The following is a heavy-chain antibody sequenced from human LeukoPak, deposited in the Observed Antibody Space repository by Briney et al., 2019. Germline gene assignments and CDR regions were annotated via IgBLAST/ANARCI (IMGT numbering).Heavy chain of an antibody. CDR1: GGSISSYY. J-gene: IGHJ3*02. CDR3: ARVSHYYDSSGYYYVRAFDI. CDR2: ISTSGST. V-gene: IGHV4-4*07. Sequence: SQTLSLTCTVAGGSISSYYWSWIRQPAGKGREWIGRISTSGSTNYNPSLKRRVTMSVDTSNNQFSLKLSSVTAADTAVYYCARVSHYYDSSGYYYVRAFDIWGQGTMVTVSS. D-gene: IGHD3-22*01.